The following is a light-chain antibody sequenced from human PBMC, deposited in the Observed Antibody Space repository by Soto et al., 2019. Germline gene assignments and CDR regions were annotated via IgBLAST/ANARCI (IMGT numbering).Light chain of an antibody. J-gene: IGKJ5*01. CDR2: KAS. Sequence: DIEMTQSPSTLSASVGDRVTITCRASESISNWLAWYQQKAGKAPKLLIYKASTLKSGVPSRFSGSGSGTQCTITISSLQPDDFSIYFCQRYIIYSPITSAKGPLL. CDR1: ESISNW. CDR3: QRYIIYSPIT. V-gene: IGKV1-5*03.